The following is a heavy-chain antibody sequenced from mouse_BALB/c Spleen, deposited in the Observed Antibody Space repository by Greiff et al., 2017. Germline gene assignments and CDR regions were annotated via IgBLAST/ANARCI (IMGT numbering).Heavy chain of an antibody. D-gene: IGHD1-2*01. CDR1: GYSITSDYA. J-gene: IGHJ1*01. V-gene: IGHV3-2*02. CDR2: ISYSGST. Sequence: VQLQQSGPGLVKPSQSLSLTCTVTGYSITSDYAWNWIRQFPGNKLEWMGYISYSGSTSYNPSLKSRISITRDTSKNQFFLQLNSVTTEDTATYYCARNYYGYDWYFDVWGAGTTVTVSS. CDR3: ARNYYGYDWYFDV.